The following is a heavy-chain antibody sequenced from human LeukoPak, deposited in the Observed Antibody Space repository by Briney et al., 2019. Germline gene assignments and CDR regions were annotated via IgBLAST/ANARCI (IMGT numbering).Heavy chain of an antibody. CDR1: GFTFSDYY. J-gene: IGHJ5*02. D-gene: IGHD2-21*02. CDR2: ISSSSSYT. V-gene: IGHV3-11*06. Sequence: IPGGSLRLSCAASGFTFSDYYMSWIRQAPGKGLGWVSYISSSSSYTNYADSVKGRFTISRDNAKNSLYLQMNSLRAEDTAVYYCARDGAYCGGDCHPDWFDPWGQGTLVTVSS. CDR3: ARDGAYCGGDCHPDWFDP.